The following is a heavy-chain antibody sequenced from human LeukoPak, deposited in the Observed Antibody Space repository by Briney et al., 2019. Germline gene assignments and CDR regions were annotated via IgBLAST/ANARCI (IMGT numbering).Heavy chain of an antibody. CDR1: GFTFSSYA. Sequence: GGSLRLSCAASGFTFSSYAMSWVRQAPGKGLEWVSAISGSGGSTYYADSVKGRFTISRDNSKNTLYLQMDSLRAEDTAVYYCAKLVLPAAIISPYNWFDPWGQGTLVIVSS. D-gene: IGHD2-2*01. CDR3: AKLVLPAAIISPYNWFDP. J-gene: IGHJ5*02. CDR2: ISGSGGST. V-gene: IGHV3-23*01.